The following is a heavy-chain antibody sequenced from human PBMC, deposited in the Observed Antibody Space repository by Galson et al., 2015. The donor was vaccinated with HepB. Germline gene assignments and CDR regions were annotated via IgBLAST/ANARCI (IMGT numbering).Heavy chain of an antibody. CDR2: INPSGGNT. Sequence: SVKVSCKASGYTFTSYYMHWVRQAPGQGLEWMGVINPSGGNTNYAQKFQGRVTLTRDTSTSSVYMELSSLRSEDTAVYFCARDGADYSCDYWGQGTLVTVSS. V-gene: IGHV1-46*01. D-gene: IGHD4/OR15-4a*01. CDR3: ARDGADYSCDY. CDR1: GYTFTSYY. J-gene: IGHJ4*02.